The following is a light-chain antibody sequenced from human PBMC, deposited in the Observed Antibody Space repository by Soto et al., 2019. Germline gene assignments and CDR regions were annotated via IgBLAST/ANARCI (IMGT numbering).Light chain of an antibody. CDR2: WAS. CDR3: QQYYSTPQT. Sequence: DIVMTQSPDSLSVSLGERATINCKSSQSVLYSSNNKNYLAWYQQKPGQPPKLLIYWASTRESGVHDRFSGSGSGTDFTLTISSLQAEDVAVYYCQQYYSTPQTFGQGTKVEI. V-gene: IGKV4-1*01. CDR1: QSVLYSSNNKNY. J-gene: IGKJ1*01.